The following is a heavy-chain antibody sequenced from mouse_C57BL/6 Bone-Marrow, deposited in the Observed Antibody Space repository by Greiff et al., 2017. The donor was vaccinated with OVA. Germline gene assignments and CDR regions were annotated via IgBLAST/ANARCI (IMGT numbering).Heavy chain of an antibody. D-gene: IGHD1-1*01. J-gene: IGHJ4*01. V-gene: IGHV1-54*01. CDR2: INPGSGGT. CDR1: GYAFTNYL. Sequence: VQLQQSGAELVRPGTSVKVSCKASGYAFTNYLLEWVKQRPGQGLEWIGVINPGSGGTNYNEKFKGKATLTADKSSSTAYMQLSSLTSDDSAVYFCAIEVFFITTYYYAMDYWGQGTSVTVSS. CDR3: AIEVFFITTYYYAMDY.